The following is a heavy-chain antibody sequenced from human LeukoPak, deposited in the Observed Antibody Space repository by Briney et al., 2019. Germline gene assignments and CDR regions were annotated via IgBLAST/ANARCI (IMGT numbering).Heavy chain of an antibody. CDR3: ARDRRDGYNLYYFEL. V-gene: IGHV4-61*02. D-gene: IGHD5-24*01. CDR1: GGSIYSGSYY. CDR2: IYTSGST. J-gene: IGHJ4*02. Sequence: PSQTLSLTCTVSGGSIYSGSYYWSWIRQPAGKGLEWIGRIYTSGSTNYNPSLKSRVTISVDTSKNQFSLKLSSVTAADTAVYYCARDRRDGYNLYYFELWGQGTLVTVSS.